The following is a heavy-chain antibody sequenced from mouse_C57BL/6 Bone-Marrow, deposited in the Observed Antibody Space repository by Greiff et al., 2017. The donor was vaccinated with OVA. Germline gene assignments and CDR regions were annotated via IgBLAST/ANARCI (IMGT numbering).Heavy chain of an antibody. Sequence: QVQLQQSGPGLVQPSQSLSITCTVSGFSLTSYGVHWVRQSPGKGLEWLGVIWSGGSTDYNAAFISRLSISKDNSKSQVFFKMNSLQADDTAIYYCARKGNYGSSSYAMDYWGQGTSVTVSS. CDR3: ARKGNYGSSSYAMDY. J-gene: IGHJ4*01. CDR2: IWSGGST. CDR1: GFSLTSYG. V-gene: IGHV2-2*01. D-gene: IGHD1-1*01.